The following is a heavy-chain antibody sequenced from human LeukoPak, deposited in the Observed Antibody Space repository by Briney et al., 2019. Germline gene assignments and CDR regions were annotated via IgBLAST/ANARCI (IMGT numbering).Heavy chain of an antibody. J-gene: IGHJ3*02. Sequence: GGSLRLSCAASGFTFSSYWMHWVRHAPGKGLVWVSRINSDGSSTSYADSVKGRFTISRDNAKNTLYLQMNSLRAEDTAVFYCGRETSTSFDIWGQGTMVTVSS. CDR2: INSDGSST. CDR1: GFTFSSYW. V-gene: IGHV3-74*01. CDR3: GRETSTSFDI. D-gene: IGHD2-2*01.